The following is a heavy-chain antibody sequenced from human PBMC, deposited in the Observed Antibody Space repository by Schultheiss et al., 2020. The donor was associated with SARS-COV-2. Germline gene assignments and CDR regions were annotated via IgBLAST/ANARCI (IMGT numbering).Heavy chain of an antibody. CDR1: GFTFSSYA. CDR3: ARTVATGNYYYGMDV. D-gene: IGHD4-23*01. CDR2: ISGSGGST. V-gene: IGHV3-23*01. Sequence: GGSLRLSCAASGFTFSSYAMSWVRQAPGKGLEWVSAISGSGGSTYYADSVKGRFTISRDNSNNTLYLQMTSLRAEDTAVYYCARTVATGNYYYGMDVWGQGTTVTVSS. J-gene: IGHJ6*02.